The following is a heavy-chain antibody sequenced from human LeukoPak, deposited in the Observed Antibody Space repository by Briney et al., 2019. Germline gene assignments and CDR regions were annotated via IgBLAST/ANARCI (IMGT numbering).Heavy chain of an antibody. V-gene: IGHV4-59*11. CDR1: GGSISSHY. J-gene: IGHJ4*02. CDR3: ARAGSSSWHFDY. CDR2: IYYSGST. D-gene: IGHD6-13*01. Sequence: SETLSLTCTVSGGSISSHYWSWIRQPPGKGLEWIGYIYYSGSTNYNPSLKSRVTISVDTSKNQFSLKLSPVTAADTAVYYCARAGSSSWHFDYWGQGTLVTVSS.